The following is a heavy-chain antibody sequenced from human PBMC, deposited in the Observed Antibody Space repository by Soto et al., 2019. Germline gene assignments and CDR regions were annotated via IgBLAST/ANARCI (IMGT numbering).Heavy chain of an antibody. J-gene: IGHJ6*02. D-gene: IGHD6-19*01. Sequence: PGGSLRLSCAASRFTFSSFAMSWVRQAPGKGLEWVSGISGSGGTTYYADSVKGRFTISRDNSKNTLYLQMNSLRAEDTAVYYCASHQQWGHSYYGMDVWGQGTTVTVSS. CDR3: ASHQQWGHSYYGMDV. V-gene: IGHV3-23*01. CDR2: ISGSGGTT. CDR1: RFTFSSFA.